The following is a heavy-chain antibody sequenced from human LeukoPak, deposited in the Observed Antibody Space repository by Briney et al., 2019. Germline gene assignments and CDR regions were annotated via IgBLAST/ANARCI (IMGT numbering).Heavy chain of an antibody. CDR3: ARDSSYDGSASDY. Sequence: AGTLSLTCAVYGGSFSGYDWSWIRQPPGKGLEWVGEINRSGGTNYTPSLRSRVSISADTSKSQSSLKLSSVTAAHTALYYCARDSSYDGSASDYSGQRTPVTASP. CDR2: INRSGGT. J-gene: IGHJ4*02. V-gene: IGHV4-34*01. CDR1: GGSFSGYD. D-gene: IGHD3-10*01.